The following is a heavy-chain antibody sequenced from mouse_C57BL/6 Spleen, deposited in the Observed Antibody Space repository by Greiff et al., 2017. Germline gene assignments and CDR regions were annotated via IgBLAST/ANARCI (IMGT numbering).Heavy chain of an antibody. CDR3: ARGGTAGAWCAY. J-gene: IGHJ3*01. Sequence: EVKLMESGGGLVKPGGSLKLSCAASGFTFSDYGMHWVRQAPEKGLEWVAYISSGSSTIYYADTVKGRFTISRDNAKNTLFLQMTSLRSEDTAMYYCARGGTAGAWCAYWGQGTLVTVSA. CDR1: GFTFSDYG. D-gene: IGHD3-3*01. V-gene: IGHV5-17*01. CDR2: ISSGSSTI.